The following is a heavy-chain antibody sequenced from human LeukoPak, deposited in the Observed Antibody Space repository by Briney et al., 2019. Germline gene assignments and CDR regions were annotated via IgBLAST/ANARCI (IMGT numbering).Heavy chain of an antibody. D-gene: IGHD3-22*01. CDR2: ISSSSTYI. V-gene: IGHV3-21*01. CDR1: GFTFSSYS. J-gene: IGHJ3*02. CDR3: ARPRAYDSSGYYQNAFAI. Sequence: GGSLRLSCAASGFTFSSYSMIWVRQAPGKGLDCVSSISSSSTYIYYADSVKGRFTISRDNAKTSLYLQMNSPRAEDTAVYYCARPRAYDSSGYYQNAFAIWGQGTMVTVSS.